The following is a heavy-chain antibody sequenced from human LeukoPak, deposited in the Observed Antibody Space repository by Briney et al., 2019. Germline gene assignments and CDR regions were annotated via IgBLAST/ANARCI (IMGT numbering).Heavy chain of an antibody. D-gene: IGHD5-24*01. CDR1: GFTFNTYA. CDR3: AKINSRDGYDYDSFDY. J-gene: IGHJ4*02. V-gene: IGHV3-23*01. CDR2: ISGKTGTT. Sequence: GGSLRLSCAASGFTFNTYAMTWVRQAPGKGLEWVSCISGKTGTTYYADSVKGRFIISRDSSKTTLYLQMNSLRAEETAVYYCAKINSRDGYDYDSFDYWGQGTLVTVSS.